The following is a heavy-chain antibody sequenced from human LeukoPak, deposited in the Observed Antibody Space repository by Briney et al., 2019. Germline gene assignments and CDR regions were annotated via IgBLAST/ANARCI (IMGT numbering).Heavy chain of an antibody. CDR1: GYRFSSYW. CDR2: IYPDDSDT. CDR3: ARQVLIMGPTGIDY. J-gene: IGHJ4*02. D-gene: IGHD1-26*01. Sequence: GESLKISCKGFGYRFSSYWIGWVRQMPGKGLEWMGIIYPDDSDTRYSPSFEGQVTISADKSISTAYLQWSSLKASDSAMYYCARQVLIMGPTGIDYWGQGTLVTVSS. V-gene: IGHV5-51*01.